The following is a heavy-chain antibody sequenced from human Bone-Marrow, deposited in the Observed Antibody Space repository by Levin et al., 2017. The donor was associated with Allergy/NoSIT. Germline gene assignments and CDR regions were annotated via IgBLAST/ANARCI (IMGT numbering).Heavy chain of an antibody. J-gene: IGHJ3*02. CDR2: ISSSSGYI. D-gene: IGHD3-10*01. V-gene: IGHV3-21*01. CDR3: ARPVVQGIIEPTDAFDI. Sequence: GGSLRLSCAASGFTFSTYSMNWVRQAPGKGLEWVSFISSSSGYISYADSVMGRFTISRDNAKNSLYLQMNSLRAEDTAVYYCARPVVQGIIEPTDAFDIWGQGTMVTVSS. CDR1: GFTFSTYS.